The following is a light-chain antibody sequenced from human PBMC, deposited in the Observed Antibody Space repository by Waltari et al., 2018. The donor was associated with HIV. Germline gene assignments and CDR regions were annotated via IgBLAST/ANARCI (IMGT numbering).Light chain of an antibody. Sequence: EIVLTQSPATLSLSPGERATLSCRASQTVSSYLAWYQQKPDQAPRLLIYDASNRATGIPARFSGSGSGTDFTLTISSLEPEDFAVYYCQQRNNWPRLTFGGGTKVEVK. V-gene: IGKV3-11*01. CDR2: DAS. J-gene: IGKJ4*01. CDR3: QQRNNWPRLT. CDR1: QTVSSY.